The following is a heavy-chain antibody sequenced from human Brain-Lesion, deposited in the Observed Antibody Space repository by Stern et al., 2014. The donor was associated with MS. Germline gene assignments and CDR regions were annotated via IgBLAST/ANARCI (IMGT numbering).Heavy chain of an antibody. Sequence: QVQLEESGSGLVKPSETLSLTCTVSGGSIGRAYWCWIRRAPGKGLDWIGYISYQGRTSYSPSLQSRVTMSVDTSKNQFSLKVTSVTAADTAIYYCARSPGRASELDYWGQGILVTVSS. J-gene: IGHJ4*02. CDR1: GGSIGRAY. V-gene: IGHV4-59*01. CDR2: ISYQGRT. CDR3: ARSPGRASELDY. D-gene: IGHD1-14*01.